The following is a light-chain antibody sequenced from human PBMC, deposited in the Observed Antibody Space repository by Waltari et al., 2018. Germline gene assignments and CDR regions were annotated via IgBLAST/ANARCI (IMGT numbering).Light chain of an antibody. Sequence: DVVMTQTPLSLPITPGEPASISCRSSQSLLHSNGDIYLHWYLQKPGQSPQLLIYGGSNRASGVPDRFSGSGSGTDFTLKISQVEAEDVGVYYCAQGIAVPYSFGQGTKVEI. CDR2: GGS. CDR1: QSLLHSNGDIY. J-gene: IGKJ2*03. CDR3: AQGIAVPYS. V-gene: IGKV2-40*01.